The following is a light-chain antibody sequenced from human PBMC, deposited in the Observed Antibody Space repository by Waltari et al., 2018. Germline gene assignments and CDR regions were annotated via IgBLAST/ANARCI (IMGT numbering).Light chain of an antibody. Sequence: QSVLTQPPSASGTPGQKVTISCSGRRSTIRSNSVSWYQQVPGTAPKLIIFTNNQRSSGVPDRFSASKSGTSASLAISGLQSEDEADYYCASWDDTLNGLWVFGGGTSLTVL. CDR2: TNN. V-gene: IGLV1-44*01. CDR3: ASWDDTLNGLWV. J-gene: IGLJ3*02. CDR1: RSTIRSNS.